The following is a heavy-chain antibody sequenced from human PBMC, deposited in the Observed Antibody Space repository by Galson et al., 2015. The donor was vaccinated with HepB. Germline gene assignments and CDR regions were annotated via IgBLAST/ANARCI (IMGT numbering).Heavy chain of an antibody. CDR2: IYPSGGST. Sequence: SVKVSCKASGYTFTSYYMHWVRQAPGQGLEWMGIIYPSGGSTSYAQKFQGRVTMTRDTSTSTVYMELGSLRSEDTAVYYGARDAPSRSRRWLGELDYWGQGTLVTVSS. CDR3: ARDAPSRSRRWLGELDY. D-gene: IGHD5-24*01. V-gene: IGHV1-46*03. J-gene: IGHJ4*02. CDR1: GYTFTSYY.